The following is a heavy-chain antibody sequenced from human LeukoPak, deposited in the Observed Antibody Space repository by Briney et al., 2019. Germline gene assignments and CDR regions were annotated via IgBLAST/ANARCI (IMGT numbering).Heavy chain of an antibody. V-gene: IGHV3-23*01. CDR3: AKDVAVAGRGRLGGYDY. CDR2: ISGSGGST. Sequence: GGSLRLSCAASGFTFSSYAMSWVRQAPGKGLEWVSGISGSGGSTYYADSVKGRFTISRDNSKNTLYLQMNSLRAEDTAVYYCAKDVAVAGRGRLGGYDYWGQGTLVTVSS. CDR1: GFTFSSYA. D-gene: IGHD6-19*01. J-gene: IGHJ4*02.